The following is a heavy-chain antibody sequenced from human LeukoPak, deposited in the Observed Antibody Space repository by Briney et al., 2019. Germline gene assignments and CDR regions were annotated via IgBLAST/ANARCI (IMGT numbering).Heavy chain of an antibody. J-gene: IGHJ4*02. CDR2: IYHSGKT. CDR1: GGSINNYW. Sequence: SETLSLTCAVSGGSINNYWWSWVRQPAGKGLEWIGGIYHSGKTNYNVSLKSRVTMSVDKSKNQFSLKLTSVTAADTAFYFCARHIAVAGQRGFDYWGQGTLVTVSS. D-gene: IGHD6-19*01. CDR3: ARHIAVAGQRGFDY. V-gene: IGHV4-4*02.